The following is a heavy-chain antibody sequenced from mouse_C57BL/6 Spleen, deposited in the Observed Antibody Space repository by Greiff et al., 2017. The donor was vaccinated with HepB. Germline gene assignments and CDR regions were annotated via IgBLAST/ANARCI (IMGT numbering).Heavy chain of an antibody. CDR3: VRQELLRVYYAMDY. CDR2: IRSKSNNYAT. J-gene: IGHJ4*01. D-gene: IGHD1-1*01. V-gene: IGHV10-1*01. CDR1: GFSFNTYA. Sequence: EVHLVESGGGLVQPKGSLKLSCAASGFSFNTYAMNWVRQAPGKGLEWVARIRSKSNNYATYYADSVKDRFTISRDDSESMLYLQMNNLKTEDTAMYYCVRQELLRVYYAMDYWGQGTSVTVSS.